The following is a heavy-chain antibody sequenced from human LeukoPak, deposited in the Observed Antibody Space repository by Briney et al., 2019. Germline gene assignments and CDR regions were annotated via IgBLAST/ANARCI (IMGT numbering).Heavy chain of an antibody. Sequence: PSETLSLTCTVSGYYISNDDYWGWMRQPPGKGLEWIGSIYHTGSSYYNPSLKSRVSISVDTSKNQFSLKLSSVTAADTAIYYCARYVFLEAKFDPWGQGTLVTVSS. CDR2: IYHTGSS. V-gene: IGHV4-38-2*02. CDR3: ARYVFLEAKFDP. CDR1: GYYISNDDY. D-gene: IGHD1-26*01. J-gene: IGHJ5*02.